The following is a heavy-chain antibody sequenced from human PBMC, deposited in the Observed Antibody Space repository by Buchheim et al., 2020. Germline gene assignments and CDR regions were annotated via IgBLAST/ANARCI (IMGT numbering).Heavy chain of an antibody. CDR2: IWYDGSNK. CDR1: GFTFSSYG. CDR3: ARDYYGSGSYHYYGMDV. J-gene: IGHJ6*02. V-gene: IGHV3-33*01. Sequence: QVQLVESGGGVVQPGRSLRLSCAASGFTFSSYGMHWVRQAPGKGLEWVAVIWYDGSNKYYADSVKGRFTISRDNSKNTLYLQMNSLRAEDTALYYCARDYYGSGSYHYYGMDVWGQGTT. D-gene: IGHD3-10*01.